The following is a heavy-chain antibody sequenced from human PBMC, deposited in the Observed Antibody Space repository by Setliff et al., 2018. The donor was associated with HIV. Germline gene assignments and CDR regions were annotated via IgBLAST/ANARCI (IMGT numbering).Heavy chain of an antibody. CDR3: ARDWGYCGSTSSPYYFDY. D-gene: IGHD2-2*01. CDR1: GYTFTSHD. CDR2: MNPNSANT. J-gene: IGHJ4*02. V-gene: IGHV1-8*02. Sequence: ASVKVSCKASGYTFTSHDINWVRKATGQGLEWMGWMNPNSANTGYAQNVQGRVTMTRNTSISTAYMELSSLRSEDTAVYYCARDWGYCGSTSSPYYFDYWGQGTLVTVSS.